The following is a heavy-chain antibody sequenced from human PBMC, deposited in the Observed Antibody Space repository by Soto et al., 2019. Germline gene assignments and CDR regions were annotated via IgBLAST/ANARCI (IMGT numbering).Heavy chain of an antibody. Sequence: SETLSLTCTVSGGSISRYYWSWIRQPPGKGLEWIGYIYYSGSTNYNPSLKSRVTISVDTSKNQFSLKLSSVTAADTAVYYCAARRSVRFLKGFPFDPWGQGTLVTVSS. CDR1: GGSISRYY. CDR3: AARRSVRFLKGFPFDP. CDR2: IYYSGST. V-gene: IGHV4-59*08. D-gene: IGHD3-3*01. J-gene: IGHJ5*02.